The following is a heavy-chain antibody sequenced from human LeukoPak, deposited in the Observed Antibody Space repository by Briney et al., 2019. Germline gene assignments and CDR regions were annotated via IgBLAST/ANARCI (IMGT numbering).Heavy chain of an antibody. V-gene: IGHV3-15*01. Sequence: GGSLRLSCAASGFTFSNAWMSWVRQAPGKGLECVGRIKSKADGGTTDYAAPVKDRFTISRDDSKNTLYLQMNSLKTEDTAVYYCTTEHTLGKVGAIDYWGQGTLVTVSS. J-gene: IGHJ4*02. D-gene: IGHD1-26*01. CDR3: TTEHTLGKVGAIDY. CDR1: GFTFSNAW. CDR2: IKSKADGGTT.